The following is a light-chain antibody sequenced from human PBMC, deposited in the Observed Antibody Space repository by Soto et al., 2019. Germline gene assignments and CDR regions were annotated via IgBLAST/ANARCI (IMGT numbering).Light chain of an antibody. CDR1: LNVNSY. CDR2: DAS. J-gene: IGKJ5*01. V-gene: IGKV3-11*01. CDR3: QQRQYWPPIT. Sequence: EIVFTQSPGTRRLSPGERATLSCRASLNVNSYLAWYQQKPGQAPRLLIYDASNRAAGIPARISGSGSGTDFTLTISSLEPEDFAIYDCQQRQYWPPITFGQGTRLEIK.